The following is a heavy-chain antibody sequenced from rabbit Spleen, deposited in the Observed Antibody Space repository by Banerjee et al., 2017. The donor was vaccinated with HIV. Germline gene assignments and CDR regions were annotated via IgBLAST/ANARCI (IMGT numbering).Heavy chain of an antibody. D-gene: IGHD1-1*01. CDR1: GFSFSRDY. CDR3: ARGYANSSSGLPTYYFNL. Sequence: QLVESGGDLVKPGASLTLTCTASGFSFSRDYMCWVRQAPGKGLEWIGCIYNNGVAHYASWVNGRFTISSHNAQNTLYLQLNSLTAADTATYFCARGYANSSSGLPTYYFNLWGQGTLVTVS. J-gene: IGHJ4*01. CDR2: IYNNGVA. V-gene: IGHV1S7*01.